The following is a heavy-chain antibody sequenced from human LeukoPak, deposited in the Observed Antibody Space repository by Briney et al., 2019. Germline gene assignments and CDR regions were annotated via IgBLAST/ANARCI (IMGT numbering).Heavy chain of an antibody. CDR1: GFTFSTDT. CDR3: ARAPYYYDSSGYFQH. Sequence: PGGSLRLSCAASGFTFSTDTMNWFRQAPGKGLEWVSSITSSSNYIYYADSVKGRFTISRDNAKNSLYLQMNSLRAEDTAVYYCARAPYYYDSSGYFQHWGQGTLVTVSS. CDR2: ITSSSNYI. V-gene: IGHV3-21*01. D-gene: IGHD3-22*01. J-gene: IGHJ1*01.